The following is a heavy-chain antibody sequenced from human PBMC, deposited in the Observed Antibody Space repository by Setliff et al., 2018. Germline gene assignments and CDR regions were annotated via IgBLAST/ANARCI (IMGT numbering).Heavy chain of an antibody. J-gene: IGHJ4*02. CDR3: ARVAYSWIYYSYY. CDR1: GFTFSGYS. D-gene: IGHD1-26*01. Sequence: GALRLCCAASGFTFSGYSMNWVRQAAGKGLEWVSYISGSSHIISYADSVKCRFTISRDNAKNSLYLQMNSLRAEDTDVYYCARVAYSWIYYSYYGGQGNLVTVS. V-gene: IGHV3-48*01. CDR2: ISGSSHII.